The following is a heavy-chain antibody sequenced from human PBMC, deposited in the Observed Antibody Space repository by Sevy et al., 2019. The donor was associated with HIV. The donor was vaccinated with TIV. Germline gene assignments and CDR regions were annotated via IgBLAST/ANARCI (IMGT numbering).Heavy chain of an antibody. V-gene: IGHV1-18*01. CDR1: GYTFTSYG. CDR2: ISAYNGNT. Sequence: ASVKVSCKASGYTFTSYGISWVRQAPGQGLEWMGWISAYNGNTNYAQKLQGRVTMTTDTSTSTAYMELRSLRSDDTAVYYGARELSTVTTGRLFDYWGQGTLVTVSS. CDR3: ARELSTVTTGRLFDY. J-gene: IGHJ4*02. D-gene: IGHD4-17*01.